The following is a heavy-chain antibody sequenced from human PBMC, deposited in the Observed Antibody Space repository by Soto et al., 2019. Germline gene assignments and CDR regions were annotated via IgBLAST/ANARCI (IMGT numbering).Heavy chain of an antibody. CDR3: ARIRDYYGSGSYYTYDY. CDR2: INSDGSST. V-gene: IGHV3-74*01. Sequence: GGSLRLSCAASGFTFSNYWMHWVRQAPGKGLVWVSRINSDGSSTSYADSVKSRFTISRDNAKNTLYLQMNSLRAEDTAVYYCARIRDYYGSGSYYTYDYWGQGTLVTVSS. D-gene: IGHD3-10*01. CDR1: GFTFSNYW. J-gene: IGHJ4*02.